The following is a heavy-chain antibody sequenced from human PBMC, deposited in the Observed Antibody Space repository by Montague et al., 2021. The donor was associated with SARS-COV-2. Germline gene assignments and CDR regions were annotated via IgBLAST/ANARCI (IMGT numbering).Heavy chain of an antibody. V-gene: IGHV4-59*01. CDR2: VYYNGNT. Sequence: SETLSLTCNVSGGSLSGYYWSWIRQPPGKGLEWIGYVYYNGNTNYNPSLKSRIILSVDTSKNHFSLKVSSVTAADTTVYYCARGSKWSHYFDCWGQGTLVTVSS. J-gene: IGHJ4*02. CDR1: GGSLSGYY. CDR3: ARGSKWSHYFDC. D-gene: IGHD2-15*01.